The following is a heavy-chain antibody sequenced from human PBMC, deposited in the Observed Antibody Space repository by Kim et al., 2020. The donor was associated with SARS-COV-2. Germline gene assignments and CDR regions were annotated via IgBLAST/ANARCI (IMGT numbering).Heavy chain of an antibody. CDR2: MNPKSGNT. Sequence: ASVKVSCKASGYTFTSYDINWVRQASGQGLEWMGWMNPKSGNTHYAQKFQGRVTMTRDTSISTAYMELSSLRSEDTAVYYCTWSGYYIDNWFDPWGQGTLVTVSS. V-gene: IGHV1-8*01. J-gene: IGHJ5*02. CDR3: TWSGYYIDNWFDP. CDR1: GYTFTSYD. D-gene: IGHD3-3*01.